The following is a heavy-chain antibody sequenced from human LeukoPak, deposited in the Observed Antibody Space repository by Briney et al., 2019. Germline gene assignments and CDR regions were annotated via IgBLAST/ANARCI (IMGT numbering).Heavy chain of an antibody. CDR2: INPNSGGT. Sequence: ASVKVSCKASGYTSTGYYMHWVRQAPGQGLEWMGRINPNSGGTNYAQKFQGRVTMTRDTSISTAYMELSRLRSDDTAVYYCARGYSSSSGPGYWGQGTLVTVSS. CDR3: ARGYSSSSGPGY. CDR1: GYTSTGYY. V-gene: IGHV1-2*06. D-gene: IGHD6-6*01. J-gene: IGHJ4*02.